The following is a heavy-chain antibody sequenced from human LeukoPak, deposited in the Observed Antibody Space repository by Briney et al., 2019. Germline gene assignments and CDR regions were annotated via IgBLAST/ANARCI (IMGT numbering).Heavy chain of an antibody. CDR1: GGSFSGYY. CDR2: IYHSGNT. D-gene: IGHD3-10*01. Sequence: SETLSLTCAVYGGSFSGYYWNWIRQPPGKGLEWIGYIYHSGNTNYNPSLKSRVTISVDTSKNQFSLNLSSVTAADTAVYYCARDPAGTYFDVWGQGTMVTVSS. J-gene: IGHJ3*01. V-gene: IGHV4-59*01. CDR3: ARDPAGTYFDV.